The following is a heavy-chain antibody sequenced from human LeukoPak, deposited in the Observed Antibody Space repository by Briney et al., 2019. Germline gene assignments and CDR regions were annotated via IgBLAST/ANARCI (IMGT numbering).Heavy chain of an antibody. D-gene: IGHD3-16*02. Sequence: GASVKVSCKASGGTFSSYAISWVRQAPGQGLEWMGGIIPIFGTANYAQKFQGRVTITADESTSTAYMEPSSLRSEDTAVYYCARVAVYRTLASNLHNDYWGQGTLVTVSS. CDR1: GGTFSSYA. CDR3: ARVAVYRTLASNLHNDY. CDR2: IIPIFGTA. V-gene: IGHV1-69*13. J-gene: IGHJ4*02.